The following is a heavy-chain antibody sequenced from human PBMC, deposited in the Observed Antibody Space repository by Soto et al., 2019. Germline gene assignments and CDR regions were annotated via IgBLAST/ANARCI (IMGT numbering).Heavy chain of an antibody. J-gene: IGHJ4*02. Sequence: ASVKVSCKASGYSFTSNDINWVRQATGQGLEWMGWMNPNSDNTGYAQKFQGRLTMTRSTSTNTAYMELNSLTSEDTAVYFCATGRIFGYIDYEPLGDLDYWGQGTPVTVSS. CDR2: MNPNSDNT. V-gene: IGHV1-8*01. CDR1: GYSFTSND. D-gene: IGHD5-12*01. CDR3: ATGRIFGYIDYEPLGDLDY.